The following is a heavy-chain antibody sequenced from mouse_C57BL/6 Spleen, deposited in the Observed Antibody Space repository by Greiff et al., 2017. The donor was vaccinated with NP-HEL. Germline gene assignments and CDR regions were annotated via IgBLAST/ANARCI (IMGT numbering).Heavy chain of an antibody. CDR2: IRLKSDNYAT. V-gene: IGHV6-3*01. CDR1: GFTFSNYW. CDR3: TDYYDYDGFAY. J-gene: IGHJ3*01. D-gene: IGHD2-4*01. Sequence: EVKVEESGGGLVQPGGSMKLSCVASGFTFSNYWMNWVRQSPEKGLEWVAQIRLKSDNYATHYAESVKGRFTISRDDSKSSVYLQMNNLRAEDTGIYYCTDYYDYDGFAYWGQGTLVTVSA.